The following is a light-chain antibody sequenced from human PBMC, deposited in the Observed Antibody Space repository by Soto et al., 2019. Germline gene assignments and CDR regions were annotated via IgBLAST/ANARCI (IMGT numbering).Light chain of an antibody. J-gene: IGKJ1*01. V-gene: IGKV1-5*03. Sequence: DIQMTQSPSTLSASVGDRVTFTCRASQSISRYLAWYQQKPGQAPKLLIYKASSLQTGVPSRFSGSGSGTEFTLTVTSLQPDDFATYFCHQYNNYPWTFGQGTKLETK. CDR2: KAS. CDR3: HQYNNYPWT. CDR1: QSISRY.